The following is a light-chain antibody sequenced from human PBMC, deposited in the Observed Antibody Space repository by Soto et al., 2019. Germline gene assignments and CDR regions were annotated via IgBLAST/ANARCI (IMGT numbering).Light chain of an antibody. CDR3: LQDYNYPRA. J-gene: IGKJ1*01. CDR1: QGIRNE. CDR2: AAS. Sequence: AIQMTQSPSSLSASVGDRVTITCRATQGIRNELGWYQQKPGKAPKLLIYAASSLQSGVPSRFSGSASGTGFTLTISSLQPEDFATYYCLQDYNYPRAFGQGTKVEIK. V-gene: IGKV1-6*01.